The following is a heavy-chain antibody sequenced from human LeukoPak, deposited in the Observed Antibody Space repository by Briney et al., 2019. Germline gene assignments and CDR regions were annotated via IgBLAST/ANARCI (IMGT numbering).Heavy chain of an antibody. Sequence: PGGSLRLSCAASGFTFSSYAMSWVRQAPGKGLEWVSSFSGSGGSTYYADSVKGRFTISRDNSKNTLYLQMISLRAEDTAVYYCAKGRYDSSGYFDYWGQGTLVTVSS. D-gene: IGHD3-22*01. CDR3: AKGRYDSSGYFDY. CDR2: FSGSGGST. CDR1: GFTFSSYA. J-gene: IGHJ4*02. V-gene: IGHV3-23*01.